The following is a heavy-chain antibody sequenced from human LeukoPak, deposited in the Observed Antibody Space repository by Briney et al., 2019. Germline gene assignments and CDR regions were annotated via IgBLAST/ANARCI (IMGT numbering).Heavy chain of an antibody. Sequence: GGSLRLSCAASGFTFSSYAMSWVRQAPGKGLEWVSAISGSGGSTYYADSVKGRFTISRDNSKNTMYLQMNSLRAEDTAVYYCAKYSPLGLITMIVAVITPYFDYWGQGTLVTVSS. D-gene: IGHD3-22*01. CDR1: GFTFSSYA. V-gene: IGHV3-23*01. J-gene: IGHJ4*02. CDR2: ISGSGGST. CDR3: AKYSPLGLITMIVAVITPYFDY.